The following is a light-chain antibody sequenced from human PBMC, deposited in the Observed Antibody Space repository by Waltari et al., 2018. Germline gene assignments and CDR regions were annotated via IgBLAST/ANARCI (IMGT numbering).Light chain of an antibody. J-gene: IGLJ3*02. CDR3: GSYTSSSTWV. Sequence: QSALTQPASVSGAPGQSITISCTGTSSDVGGYNFVSWYQQHPGKAPKLLIYDVSERPSGASNRFSGSKSGNTASLTISGLQAEDEADYYCGSYTSSSTWVFGGGTNLNVL. V-gene: IGLV2-14*01. CDR2: DVS. CDR1: SSDVGGYNF.